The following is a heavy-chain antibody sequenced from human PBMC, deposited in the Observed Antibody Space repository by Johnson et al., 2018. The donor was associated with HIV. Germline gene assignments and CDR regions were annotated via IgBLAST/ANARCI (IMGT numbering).Heavy chain of an antibody. CDR2: ISHDGSKK. Sequence: QVQLVESGGGVVQPGGSLRLSCAASGFTFSSYGMHWVRQTPGKGLEWVAVISHDGSKKYYADSVEGRFTISRDDSKNTLYLQMNSLKTEDTAVYYCTTPAGVVTAIRATYDAFDIWGQGTMVTVSS. CDR3: TTPAGVVTAIRATYDAFDI. D-gene: IGHD2-21*02. V-gene: IGHV3-30*19. CDR1: GFTFSSYG. J-gene: IGHJ3*02.